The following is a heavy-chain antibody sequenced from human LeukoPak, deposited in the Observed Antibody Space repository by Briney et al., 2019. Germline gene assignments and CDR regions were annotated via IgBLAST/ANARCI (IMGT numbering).Heavy chain of an antibody. D-gene: IGHD3-10*01. CDR2: ISGSGGST. V-gene: IGHV3-23*01. CDR1: GFTFSSYA. Sequence: PGGSLRLSCAASGFTFSSYAMSWVRQAPGKGLEWVSAISGSGGSTYYADSVKGRFTISRDNSKNTLYPQMNSLRAEDTAVYYCAKSQLLWFGEDFDYWGQGTLVTASS. CDR3: AKSQLLWFGEDFDY. J-gene: IGHJ4*02.